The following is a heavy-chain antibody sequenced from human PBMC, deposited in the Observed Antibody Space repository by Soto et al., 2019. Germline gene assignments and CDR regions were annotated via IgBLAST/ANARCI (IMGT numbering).Heavy chain of an antibody. CDR3: GRGVGVAAASNLYYFNY. Sequence: GXSVKVSCEASGYTFTGYYIHWVRQVPVQGLEWMGFINPNSGGTNYAHKFQGRVTMTRDMSVSAAHMELHSLRSDDTAIYFCGRGVGVAAASNLYYFNYWGQGTLVTVSS. CDR2: INPNSGGT. CDR1: GYTFTGYY. J-gene: IGHJ4*02. D-gene: IGHD5-12*01. V-gene: IGHV1-2*07.